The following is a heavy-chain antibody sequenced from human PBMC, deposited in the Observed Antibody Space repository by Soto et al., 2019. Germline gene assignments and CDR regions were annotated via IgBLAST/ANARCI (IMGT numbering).Heavy chain of an antibody. Sequence: GGSLRLSCAASGDTFSSYHVTWVRRPPGKGLEWVSSIDYGGDRTYYADSVRGRFTISRDNSKNTLYLQMNSLRDEDTAVYYCARDATVEVAADDYWGQGTLVTVSS. J-gene: IGHJ4*02. V-gene: IGHV3-23*01. CDR3: ARDATVEVAADDY. CDR2: IDYGGDRT. CDR1: GDTFSSYH. D-gene: IGHD6-19*01.